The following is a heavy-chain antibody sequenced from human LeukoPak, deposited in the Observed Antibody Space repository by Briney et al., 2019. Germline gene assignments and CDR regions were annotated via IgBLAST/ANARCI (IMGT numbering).Heavy chain of an antibody. CDR1: GYTFTSYG. CDR3: ARDHGVVVPAAYMDV. J-gene: IGHJ6*03. CDR2: ISAYNGNT. D-gene: IGHD2-2*01. Sequence: VASVKVSCKASGYTFTSYGISWVRQAPGQGLEWMGWISAYNGNTNYAQKLQGRVTMTTDTSTSTAYMELRSLRSDDTAVYYCARDHGVVVPAAYMDVWGKGTTVTVSS. V-gene: IGHV1-18*01.